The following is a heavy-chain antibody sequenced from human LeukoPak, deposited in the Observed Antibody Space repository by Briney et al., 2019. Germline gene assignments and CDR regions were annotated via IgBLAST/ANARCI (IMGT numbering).Heavy chain of an antibody. D-gene: IGHD1-26*01. CDR2: IYSGGSP. CDR1: GFTVSSNY. Sequence: GGSLRLSCAASGFTVSSNYMSWVRQAPGKGLEWVSIIYSGGSPFYADSVKGRFTISRDNSKNTLYLQMNSLRAEDTAVYYCARGGSYLSAFDIWGQGTMVTVSS. V-gene: IGHV3-53*01. CDR3: ARGGSYLSAFDI. J-gene: IGHJ3*02.